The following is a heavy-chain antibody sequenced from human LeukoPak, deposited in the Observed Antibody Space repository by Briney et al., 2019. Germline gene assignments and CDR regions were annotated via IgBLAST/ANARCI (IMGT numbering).Heavy chain of an antibody. V-gene: IGHV1-46*01. CDR2: INPSGGST. CDR1: GYTFTSYY. Sequence: ASVKVSCKASGYTFTSYYMHWVRQAPGQGLGWMGIINPSGGSTSYAQKFQGRVTMTRDTSTSTVYMELSSLRSEDTAVYYCARAYDSSGYYYHDFDYWGQGTLVTVSS. D-gene: IGHD3-22*01. J-gene: IGHJ4*02. CDR3: ARAYDSSGYYYHDFDY.